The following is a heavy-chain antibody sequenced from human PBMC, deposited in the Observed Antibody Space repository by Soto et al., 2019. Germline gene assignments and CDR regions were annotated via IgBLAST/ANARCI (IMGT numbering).Heavy chain of an antibody. J-gene: IGHJ5*02. D-gene: IGHD6-13*01. V-gene: IGHV1-3*01. CDR3: ARPIAREQLDP. CDR1: GYTFTSYT. CDR2: INPDNGNT. Sequence: ASVKVSCKASGYTFTSYTMNWVRQAPGQRLQWMGWINPDNGNTKSSQRFQDRVIITSDTSASTAYMDLSSLRSEDTAVYYCARPIAREQLDPWGQGTLVTVSS.